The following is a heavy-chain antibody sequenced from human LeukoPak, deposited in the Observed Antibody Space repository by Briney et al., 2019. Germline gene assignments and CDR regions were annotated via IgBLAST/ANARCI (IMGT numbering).Heavy chain of an antibody. CDR2: IYRGGDT. D-gene: IGHD1-14*01. Sequence: GGSLRLSCAISGFTVSSSDISWVRQAPGKVLEWVSAIYRGGDTYYADSVKGRFTISRDNSKNTLYLQMNSLTAEDTAVYYCARHREISSRDFEYWGQGTLVTVSS. V-gene: IGHV3-53*01. CDR1: GFTVSSSD. J-gene: IGHJ4*02. CDR3: ARHREISSRDFEY.